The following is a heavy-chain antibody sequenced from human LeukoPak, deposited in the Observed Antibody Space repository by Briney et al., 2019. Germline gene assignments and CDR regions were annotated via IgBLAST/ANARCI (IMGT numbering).Heavy chain of an antibody. J-gene: IGHJ3*02. CDR2: INPNSGGT. CDR3: ARDRTYYYDSSGPLRESAFDI. CDR1: GYTFTDYY. D-gene: IGHD3-22*01. V-gene: IGHV1-2*02. Sequence: WASVKVSCKASGYTFTDYYMHWVRQAPGQGLEWMGWINPNSGGTNYAQIFQGRVTLTRDTSISTAYMELSRLRSDDTAVYYCARDRTYYYDSSGPLRESAFDIWGQGTMVTVSS.